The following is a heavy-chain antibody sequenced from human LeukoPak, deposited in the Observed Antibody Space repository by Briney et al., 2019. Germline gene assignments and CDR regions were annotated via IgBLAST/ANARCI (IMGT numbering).Heavy chain of an antibody. D-gene: IGHD6-19*01. CDR1: GGSISSYY. V-gene: IGHV4-59*12. Sequence: PSEALSLTCTVSGGSISSYYWSWIRQPPGKGLEWIGYIYYSGSTYYNPSLKSRVTISVDTSKNQFSLKLSSVTAADTAVYYCARDGPTAGTFGMDVWAKGPRSPSP. CDR3: ARDGPTAGTFGMDV. J-gene: IGHJ6*02. CDR2: IYYSGST.